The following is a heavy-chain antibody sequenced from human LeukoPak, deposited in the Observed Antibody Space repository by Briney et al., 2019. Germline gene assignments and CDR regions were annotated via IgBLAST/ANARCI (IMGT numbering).Heavy chain of an antibody. J-gene: IGHJ6*02. V-gene: IGHV3-21*01. CDR1: GFTFSSYS. Sequence: GGSLRLSCAASGFTFSSYSVNWVRQAPGKGLEWVSSISSSSSYIYYADSVKGRFTISRDNAKNSLYLQMNSLRAEDTAVYYCATEGSYYYGMDVWGQGTTVTVSS. CDR3: ATEGSYYYGMDV. CDR2: ISSSSSYI.